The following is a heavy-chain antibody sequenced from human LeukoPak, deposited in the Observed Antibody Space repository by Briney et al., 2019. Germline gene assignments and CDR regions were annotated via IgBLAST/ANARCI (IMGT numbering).Heavy chain of an antibody. CDR3: FNTHGSGSYNN. J-gene: IGHJ4*02. Sequence: PGGSVTHSCLSSGCIFLHYVMHWLRPAPGKELEYVSAICTSGGGTYNPDSLKGGFTLSSENSQNALYLQVNSLRPEGRDVYYFFNTHGSGSYNNWGQGTLVTVSS. V-gene: IGHV3-64D*06. CDR2: ICTSGGGT. CDR1: GCIFLHYV. D-gene: IGHD3-10*01.